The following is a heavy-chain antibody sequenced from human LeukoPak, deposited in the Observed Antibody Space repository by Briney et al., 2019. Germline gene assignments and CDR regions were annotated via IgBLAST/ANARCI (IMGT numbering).Heavy chain of an antibody. D-gene: IGHD4-17*01. J-gene: IGHJ4*02. V-gene: IGHV4-34*01. Sequence: TETLSLTFAVYGGSFSGYYWSWLRQPPGKGLEWIGEINHSGNTNYNPSLKSRVTIAVDTSKNQFSLKLRSVTAADTAMYYCARGIYGDYYFDHWGQGTLVTVSS. CDR2: INHSGNT. CDR1: GGSFSGYY. CDR3: ARGIYGDYYFDH.